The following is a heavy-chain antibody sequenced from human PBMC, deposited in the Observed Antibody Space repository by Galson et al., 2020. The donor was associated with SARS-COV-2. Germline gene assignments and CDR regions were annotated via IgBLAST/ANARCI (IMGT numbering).Heavy chain of an antibody. D-gene: IGHD3-3*02. Sequence: ASVKVSCRASGYIFTSYGFYLVRQAPGQGLEWLGWISADDGNTHYAYSPQGRVTMAADTSTRTAYMELRSLRSDDTAIYYCARGPARGARDISTWDPGYWGQGTLVTVSS. CDR3: ARGPARGARDISTWDPGY. J-gene: IGHJ4*02. CDR2: ISADDGNT. V-gene: IGHV1-18*01. CDR1: GYIFTSYG.